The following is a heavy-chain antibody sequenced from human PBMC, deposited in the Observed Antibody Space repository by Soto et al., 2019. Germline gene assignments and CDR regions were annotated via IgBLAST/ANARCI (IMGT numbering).Heavy chain of an antibody. V-gene: IGHV5-10-1*01. D-gene: IGHD3-22*01. CDR3: AREDYYDSSGPRSGMDV. CDR2: IDPSDSYT. CDR1: GYSFTSYW. Sequence: PGESLKISCKGSGYSFTSYWISWVRQMPGKGLEWMGRIDPSDSYTNYSPSFQGHVTISADKSISTAYLQWSSLKASDTAMYYCAREDYYDSSGPRSGMDVWGQGTRSP. J-gene: IGHJ6*02.